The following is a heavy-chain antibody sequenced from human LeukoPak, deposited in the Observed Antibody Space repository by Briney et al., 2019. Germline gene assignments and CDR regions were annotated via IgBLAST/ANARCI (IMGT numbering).Heavy chain of an antibody. J-gene: IGHJ4*02. Sequence: PSETLSLTCTVSGDSITGYYWSWIRQPPEKGLEWIAYISYTGSTNYNPSLRGRVTISLDTSANQFSLKFSFVTTTDTAVYYCVREPSSSGWFAYWGQGTLVTVSS. D-gene: IGHD6-19*01. CDR2: ISYTGST. CDR3: VREPSSSGWFAY. V-gene: IGHV4-59*01. CDR1: GDSITGYY.